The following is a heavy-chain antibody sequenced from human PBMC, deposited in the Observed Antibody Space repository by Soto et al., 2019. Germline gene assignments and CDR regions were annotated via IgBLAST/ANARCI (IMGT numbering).Heavy chain of an antibody. D-gene: IGHD5-12*01. V-gene: IGHV4-39*01. CDR1: GGSISSSSYY. CDR3: ARHERVGGYSSGGMDV. Sequence: ATLSLTCTVSGGSISSSSYYWGWIRQPPGKGLEWIGSIYYSGSTYYNPSLKSRVTISVDTSKNQFSLKLSSVTAADTAVYYCARHERVGGYSSGGMDVWGQGTTVTVSS. J-gene: IGHJ6*02. CDR2: IYYSGST.